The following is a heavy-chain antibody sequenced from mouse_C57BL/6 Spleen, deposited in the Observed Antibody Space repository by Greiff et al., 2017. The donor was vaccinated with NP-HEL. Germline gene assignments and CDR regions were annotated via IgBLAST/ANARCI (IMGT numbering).Heavy chain of an antibody. Sequence: QVQLKESGAELVKPGASVKMSCKASGYTFTSYWITWVKQRPGQGLEWIGEIDPSDSYTNYNQKFKGKATLTVDTSSSTAYMQLSSLTSEDSAVYYCARSSIYYDYDERDYWGQGTTLTVSS. CDR2: IDPSDSYT. V-gene: IGHV1-69*02. CDR1: GYTFTSYW. J-gene: IGHJ2*01. CDR3: ARSSIYYDYDERDY. D-gene: IGHD2-4*01.